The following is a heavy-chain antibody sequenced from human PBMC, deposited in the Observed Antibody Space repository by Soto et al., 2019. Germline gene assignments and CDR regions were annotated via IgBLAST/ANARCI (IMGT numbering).Heavy chain of an antibody. V-gene: IGHV5-10-1*01. CDR1: GSSFTNFW. Sequence: GESLKISCKGSGSSFTNFWINWVRQMPGKGLEWMGTIDPSDSYTNYSPSFQGHVTISADKSISTAYLQWTSLKASDTAMYYCARQDRLRVQDYWGQGTLVTVS. CDR3: ARQDRLRVQDY. D-gene: IGHD4-17*01. CDR2: IDPSDSYT. J-gene: IGHJ4*02.